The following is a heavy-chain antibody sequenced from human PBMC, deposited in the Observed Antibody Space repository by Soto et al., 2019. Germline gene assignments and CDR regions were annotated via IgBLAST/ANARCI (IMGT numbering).Heavy chain of an antibody. D-gene: IGHD3-22*01. V-gene: IGHV2-5*02. J-gene: IGHJ4*02. Sequence: QITLKESGPPLVKPTQTLTLTCTFSGFSLSTSGVGVGWIRQPPGKALEWLALIYWDDDKRYSPSLKSRLTTXKXTXXNPGVLTMTNMDPVDTATYYCAHTGRYYDSSGDEYWGQGTLVTVSS. CDR3: AHTGRYYDSSGDEY. CDR1: GFSLSTSGVG. CDR2: IYWDDDK.